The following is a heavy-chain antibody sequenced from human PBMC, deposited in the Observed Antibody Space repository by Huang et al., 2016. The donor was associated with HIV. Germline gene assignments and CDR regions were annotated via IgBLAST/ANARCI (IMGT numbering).Heavy chain of an antibody. Sequence: QVQLVESGGGVVQPGRSLRLSCAASGFTFSSYGMNWVRQAPGKGLEWVAVISYDGSNKYYADSVKGRFTISRDNSKNTLYLQMNSLRAEDTAVYYCAKDLPYDSSGYYPFYYGMDVWGQGTTVTVSS. D-gene: IGHD3-22*01. J-gene: IGHJ6*02. CDR3: AKDLPYDSSGYYPFYYGMDV. CDR2: ISYDGSNK. CDR1: GFTFSSYG. V-gene: IGHV3-30*18.